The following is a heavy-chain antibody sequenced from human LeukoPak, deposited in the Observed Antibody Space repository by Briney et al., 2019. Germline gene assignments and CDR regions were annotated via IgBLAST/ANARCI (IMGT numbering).Heavy chain of an antibody. V-gene: IGHV1-8*01. CDR3: GRGAYYYDISGYCDY. CDR2: MNPNSGNT. J-gene: IGHJ4*02. Sequence: GASVKVSCKASGYTFTSYDINWVRQATGQGLEWMGWMNPNSGNTGYAQKFQGRVTMTRDTSISTAYMELSRLRSDDTAVYFCGRGAYYYDISGYCDYWGQGTLVTVSS. D-gene: IGHD3-22*01. CDR1: GYTFTSYD.